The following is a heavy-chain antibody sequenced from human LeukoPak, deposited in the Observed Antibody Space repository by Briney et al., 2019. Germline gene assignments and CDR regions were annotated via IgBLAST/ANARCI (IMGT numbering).Heavy chain of an antibody. Sequence: SETLSLTCAVYGGSFSGYYWSWIRQPPGKGLEWIGYIYYTGSTNYNPSLKSRVTISVDTSKNQFSLKLSSVTAADTAVYYCARGGGISHYYYYMDVWGKGTTVTISS. CDR3: ARGGGISHYYYYMDV. V-gene: IGHV4-59*01. CDR1: GGSFSGYY. CDR2: IYYTGST. J-gene: IGHJ6*03. D-gene: IGHD6-13*01.